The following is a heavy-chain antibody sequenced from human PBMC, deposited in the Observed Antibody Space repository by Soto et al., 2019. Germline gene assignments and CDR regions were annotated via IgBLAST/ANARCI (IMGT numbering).Heavy chain of an antibody. V-gene: IGHV3-23*01. J-gene: IGHJ4*02. CDR3: AKELCSMWFPLDY. CDR2: ISGSGGST. Sequence: GGSLRLSCTASGFTFTNYAMSWVRQAPGKGLEWVSAISGSGGSTWYADSVKGRFTISGDNSKNTLYLQMSSLRAEDTAVYYCAKELCSMWFPLDYWGQGTLVTVSS. D-gene: IGHD2-21*01. CDR1: GFTFTNYA.